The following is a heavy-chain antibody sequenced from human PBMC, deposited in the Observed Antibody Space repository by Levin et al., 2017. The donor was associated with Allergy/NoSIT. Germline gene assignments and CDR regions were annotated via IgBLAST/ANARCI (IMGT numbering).Heavy chain of an antibody. CDR3: ARAGLFDY. V-gene: IGHV1-3*04. CDR1: GYTFTSYA. D-gene: IGHD3-10*01. Sequence: GESLKISCKASGYTFTSYAIHWVRQAPGQRLEWMGWLNTGNGNTKYSQKFQGRVTITRNTSASTAYMELSSLRSEDTGVYYCARAGLFDYWGQGTLVTVSS. CDR2: LNTGNGNT. J-gene: IGHJ4*02.